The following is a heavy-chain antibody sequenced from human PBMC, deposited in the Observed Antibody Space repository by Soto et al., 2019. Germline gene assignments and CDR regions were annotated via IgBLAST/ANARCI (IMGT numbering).Heavy chain of an antibody. J-gene: IGHJ4*02. D-gene: IGHD4-17*01. CDR2: IIPILGIA. CDR3: ARGTTVNTEDS. CDR1: GGTFSSYT. Sequence: QVQLVQSGAEVKKPGSSVKVSCKASGGTFSSYTISWVRQAPGQGLEWMGRIIPILGIANYAQKFQGRVTITADKSTSTAYMELSSLRSEDTAVDYCARGTTVNTEDSWGQGTLVTVSS. V-gene: IGHV1-69*02.